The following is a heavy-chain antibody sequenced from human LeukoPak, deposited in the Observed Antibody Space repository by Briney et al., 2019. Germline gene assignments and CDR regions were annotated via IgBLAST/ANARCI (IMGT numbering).Heavy chain of an antibody. V-gene: IGHV1-69*13. CDR1: GGTFSRYA. D-gene: IGHD3-22*01. CDR2: IIPMFGRA. J-gene: IGHJ4*02. Sequence: ASVKVSCKASGGTFSRYAISWVRQAPGQGLEWMGGIIPMFGRANYAQKFQGRLTITADESSTTAYMELSGLRSEDTAVYYCATDASIYDSRGYYYLWWGQGTLVTVSS. CDR3: ATDASIYDSRGYYYLW.